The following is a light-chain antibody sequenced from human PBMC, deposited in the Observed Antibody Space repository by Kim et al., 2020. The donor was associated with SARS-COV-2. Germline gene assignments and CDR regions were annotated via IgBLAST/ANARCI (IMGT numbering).Light chain of an antibody. Sequence: EIVLTQSPTTLSLSPGERASLSCRASQNVGSHLAWYQQKPGQAPRLLLYDASNRATGIPARFSGSGSGSDFTLTISSLEPEDFAVYYCQQRSNWPLTFGGGTKVDIK. CDR3: QQRSNWPLT. CDR2: DAS. CDR1: QNVGSH. J-gene: IGKJ4*01. V-gene: IGKV3-11*01.